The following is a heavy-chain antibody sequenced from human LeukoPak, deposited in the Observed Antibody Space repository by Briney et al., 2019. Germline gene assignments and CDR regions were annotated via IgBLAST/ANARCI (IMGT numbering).Heavy chain of an antibody. J-gene: IGHJ4*02. CDR3: ARDGGLHTNFDY. CDR2: TKPDGSAE. D-gene: IGHD2-15*01. V-gene: IGHV3-7*01. CDR1: GFSFRNYW. Sequence: GGSLRLSCADSGFSFRNYWMGWVRQAPGKGLEWVANTKPDGSAEYYADSVRGRFSTSRDNANNLLYLQMNSLRAEDTAVYYCARDGGLHTNFDYWGQGTLVTVSS.